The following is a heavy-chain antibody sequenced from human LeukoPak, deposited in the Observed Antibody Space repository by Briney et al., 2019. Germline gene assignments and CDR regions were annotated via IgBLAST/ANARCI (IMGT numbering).Heavy chain of an antibody. CDR1: GYTFSGYS. Sequence: GASVKVSCKASGYTFSGYSMHWVRQAPGQGPEWMGMVNPSSGSATYAQKFQGGVTMTRDTSTTTLYMELSSLRSEDTAVYYCARDWAHGSFDYWGQGTPVIVSS. J-gene: IGHJ4*02. CDR2: VNPSSGSA. CDR3: ARDWAHGSFDY. V-gene: IGHV1-46*01. D-gene: IGHD3-10*01.